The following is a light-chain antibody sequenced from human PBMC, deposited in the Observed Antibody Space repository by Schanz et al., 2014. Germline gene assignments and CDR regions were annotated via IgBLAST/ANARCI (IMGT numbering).Light chain of an antibody. J-gene: IGKJ1*01. V-gene: IGKV1-39*01. CDR2: AAS. CDR3: QQYDSYPCT. CDR1: QNISSY. Sequence: DIQMTQSPSSLSASVGDRVTITCRARQNISSYLNWYQQKPGKAPQLLIYAASSLNSGVPSRFSGSGSGTEFTLTISSLQPDDFATYYCQQYDSYPCTFGQGTKVEIK.